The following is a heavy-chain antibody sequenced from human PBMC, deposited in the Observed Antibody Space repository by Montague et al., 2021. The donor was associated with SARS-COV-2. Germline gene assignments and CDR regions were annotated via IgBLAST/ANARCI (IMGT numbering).Heavy chain of an antibody. D-gene: IGHD3-10*01. J-gene: IGHJ6*02. CDR1: GTSITSYY. CDR3: ARGCLSYFGAGSHCYGMDV. V-gene: IGHV4-59*01. Sequence: SETLSLTCSVSGTSITSYYWNWIRQPPGKGLEWIGYISDSGSTNYSPSLKSRVTMSVDTSKNQMSLKLTSVTAAGTAVYYCARGCLSYFGAGSHCYGMDVWGQGTTVTVSS. CDR2: ISDSGST.